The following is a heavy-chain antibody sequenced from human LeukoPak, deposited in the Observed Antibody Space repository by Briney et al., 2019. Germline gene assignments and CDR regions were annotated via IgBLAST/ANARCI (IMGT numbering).Heavy chain of an antibody. CDR3: ARDSCSGYYYYYGMDV. CDR1: GGSISSYY. D-gene: IGHD6-19*01. V-gene: IGHV4-59*01. CDR2: IYYSGST. Sequence: SETLSLTCTVSGGSISSYYWSWIRQPPGKGLEWIGYIYYSGSTNYNPSLKSRVTISVDTSKNQSSLKLSSVTAADTAVYYCARDSCSGYYYYYGMDVWGQGTTVTVSS. J-gene: IGHJ6*02.